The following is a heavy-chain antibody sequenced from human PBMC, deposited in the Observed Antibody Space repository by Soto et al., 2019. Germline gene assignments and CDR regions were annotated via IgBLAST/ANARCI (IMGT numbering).Heavy chain of an antibody. J-gene: IGHJ4*02. V-gene: IGHV4-59*08. Sequence: SETLSLTCTVSGCSISSYYWSWIRQPPGKGLEWIGYIYYSGSTNYNPSLKSRVTISVDTSKNQFSLKLSSVTAADTAVYYCARHSVVDYYFDYWGQGTLVTVSS. CDR1: GCSISSYY. CDR3: ARHSVVDYYFDY. CDR2: IYYSGST.